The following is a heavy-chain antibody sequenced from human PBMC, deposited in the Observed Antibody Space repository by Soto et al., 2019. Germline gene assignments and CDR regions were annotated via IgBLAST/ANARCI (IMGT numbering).Heavy chain of an antibody. Sequence: SETLSLTCTVSGGSISDFYWSRIRQPPGKGLEWIGYIYYSGSTNYNPSLKSRVTISVDTSKNQFSLNLRSMSPADTAVYYCARVGGLAARTFDYWGPGTLVTVSS. D-gene: IGHD6-6*01. CDR2: IYYSGST. CDR3: ARVGGLAARTFDY. V-gene: IGHV4-59*01. J-gene: IGHJ4*02. CDR1: GGSISDFY.